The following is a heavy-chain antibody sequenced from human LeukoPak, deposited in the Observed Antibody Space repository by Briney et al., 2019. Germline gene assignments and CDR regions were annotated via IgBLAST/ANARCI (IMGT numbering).Heavy chain of an antibody. Sequence: GGSLRLSCAASEFTFSSYWMSWVRQAPGKGLEWVANIKQDGSEKYYVDSVKGRFTISRDNAKNSLYLQMNSLRAEDTAVYYCAREGNYYGSGIDYWGQGTLVTVSS. CDR2: IKQDGSEK. J-gene: IGHJ4*02. CDR1: EFTFSSYW. CDR3: AREGNYYGSGIDY. V-gene: IGHV3-7*01. D-gene: IGHD3-10*01.